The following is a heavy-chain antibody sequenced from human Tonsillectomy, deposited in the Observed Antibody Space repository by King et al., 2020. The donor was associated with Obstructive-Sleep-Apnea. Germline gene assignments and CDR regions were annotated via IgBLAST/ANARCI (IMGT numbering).Heavy chain of an antibody. D-gene: IGHD3-22*01. Sequence: VQLQESGPGLVKPSQTLSLTCTVSGGSVSSGGYYWTWIRQHPGKGLEWIGYIYYSGSTYYNPSLKSRVTISVDTSKNQFSLKLSSVTAADTAVYYCAREIRYSYDSSGYSRPPFFDYWGQGTLVTVS. V-gene: IGHV4-31*03. CDR2: IYYSGST. J-gene: IGHJ4*02. CDR1: GGSVSSGGYY. CDR3: AREIRYSYDSSGYSRPPFFDY.